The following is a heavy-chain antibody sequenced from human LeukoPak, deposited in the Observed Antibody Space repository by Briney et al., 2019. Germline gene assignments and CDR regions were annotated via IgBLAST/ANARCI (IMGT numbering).Heavy chain of an antibody. CDR3: ARRGSGCDN. CDR1: NGSFSGDY. CDR2: INHSGST. V-gene: IGHV4-34*01. D-gene: IGHD1-26*01. J-gene: IGHJ4*02. Sequence: SETLSLTCTVYNGSFSGDYWSWIRQPPGKGLEWIGEINHSGSTNYSPSLKSRVTMSVDTSKNQSSLKLSSVTAADTAVYYCARRGSGCDNWGQGTLVTVAT.